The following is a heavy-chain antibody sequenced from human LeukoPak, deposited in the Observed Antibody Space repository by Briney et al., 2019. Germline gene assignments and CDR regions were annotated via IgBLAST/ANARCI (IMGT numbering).Heavy chain of an antibody. D-gene: IGHD2-15*01. J-gene: IGHJ5*02. Sequence: PSETVSLTCTVSVGSIRRDSHYWGGFRQPPGRGLEWIASINYSGTPKSNPSLKSRVRMSVDTSKNQFSLNVNSVTAADTSVYYCARSGGGYEYCSGAHCYLGWFDPWGLGTLVTVSS. CDR2: INYSGTP. CDR1: VGSIRRDSHY. V-gene: IGHV4-39*01. CDR3: ARSGGGYEYCSGAHCYLGWFDP.